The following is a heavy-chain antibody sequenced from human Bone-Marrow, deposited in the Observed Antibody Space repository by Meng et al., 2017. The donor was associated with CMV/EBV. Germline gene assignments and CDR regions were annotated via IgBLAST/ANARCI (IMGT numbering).Heavy chain of an antibody. J-gene: IGHJ5*02. CDR2: IYYSGST. V-gene: IGHV4-30-4*08. CDR3: ARVRGLPLFDP. Sequence: SETLSLTCTVSGYSISSGYYWSWIRQPPGKGLEWIGYIYYSGSTYYNPSLKSRVTISVDTSKNQFSPKLSSVTAADTAVYYCARVRGLPLFDPWGQGTLVTVSS. D-gene: IGHD5-18*01. CDR1: GYSISSGYY.